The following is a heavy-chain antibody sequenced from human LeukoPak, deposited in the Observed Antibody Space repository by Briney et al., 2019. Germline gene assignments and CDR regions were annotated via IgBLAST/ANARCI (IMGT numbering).Heavy chain of an antibody. V-gene: IGHV7-4-1*02. CDR3: ARDAHYGDPYYFDY. CDR2: INTNTGNP. CDR1: GYTFTSYA. J-gene: IGHJ4*02. D-gene: IGHD4-17*01. Sequence: GASVRVSCKASGYTFTSYAVSWVRQAPGQGLEWMGWINTNTGNPTYAQGFTGRFVLSSDISARTTYVLISSLKAEDTAVYYCARDAHYGDPYYFDYWGQGTLVTVSS.